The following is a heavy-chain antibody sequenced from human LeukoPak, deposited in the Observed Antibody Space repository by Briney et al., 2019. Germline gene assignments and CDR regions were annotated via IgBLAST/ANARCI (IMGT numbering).Heavy chain of an antibody. CDR3: ARSLRFLEWLLPFDY. V-gene: IGHV3-30-3*01. J-gene: IGHJ4*02. CDR2: ISYDGSNK. D-gene: IGHD3-3*01. CDR1: GFTFSSYA. Sequence: PGGSLRLSCAASGFTFSSYAMRWVRQAPGKGLEWVAVISYDGSNKYYADSEKGRFTISRDNSKNTLYLQMNSLRAEDTAVYYCARSLRFLEWLLPFDYWGQGTLVTVSS.